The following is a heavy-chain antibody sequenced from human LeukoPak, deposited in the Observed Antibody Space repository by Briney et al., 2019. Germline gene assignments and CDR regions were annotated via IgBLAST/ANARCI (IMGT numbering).Heavy chain of an antibody. CDR3: AKDFGYYGYFDY. CDR2: ISGSGGST. V-gene: IGHV3-23*01. Sequence: GGSLILSCAASGFTFSSYAMSWVRRAPGKGLEWVSAISGSGGSTYYADSVKGRFTISRDNSKNTLYLQMNSLRAEDTAVYYCAKDFGYYGYFDYWGQGTLVTASS. D-gene: IGHD3-10*01. J-gene: IGHJ4*02. CDR1: GFTFSSYA.